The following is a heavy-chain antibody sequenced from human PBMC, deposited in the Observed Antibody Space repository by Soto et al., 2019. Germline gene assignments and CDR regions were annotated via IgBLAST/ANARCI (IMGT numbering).Heavy chain of an antibody. Sequence: PGESLKISCKGSGYSFTSYWIGWVRQMPGKGLEWMGIIYPGDSDTRYSPSFQGQVTISADKSISTAYLQWSSLKASDTAMYYCTRPTLDRAMAGTAGMVVWGPGTRVTVPS. CDR3: TRPTLDRAMAGTAGMVV. CDR1: GYSFTSYW. V-gene: IGHV5-51*01. J-gene: IGHJ6*01. CDR2: IYPGDSDT. D-gene: IGHD5-18*01.